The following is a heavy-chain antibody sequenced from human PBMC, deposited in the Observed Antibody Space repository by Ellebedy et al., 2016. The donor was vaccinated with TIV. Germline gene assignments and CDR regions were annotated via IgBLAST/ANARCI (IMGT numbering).Heavy chain of an antibody. Sequence: MPSETLSLTCTVSGGTISSYYWSWVRQPPGKGLEWIGYINYSGNTNYNPSLRSRITISVDTSRNQFSLKLRSVTAADTAVYYCARMPYNWNDELDHWGQGTLVTVFS. V-gene: IGHV4-59*01. CDR1: GGTISSYY. J-gene: IGHJ4*02. CDR3: ARMPYNWNDELDH. CDR2: INYSGNT. D-gene: IGHD1-20*01.